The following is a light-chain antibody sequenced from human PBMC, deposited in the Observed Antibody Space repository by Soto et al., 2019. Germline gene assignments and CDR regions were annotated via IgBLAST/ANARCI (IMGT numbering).Light chain of an antibody. CDR1: QSVSNW. CDR2: EGS. CDR3: QQYDTYPRT. V-gene: IGKV1-5*03. J-gene: IGKJ1*01. Sequence: DIQMTQSPSALSASVGDRVTITCRASQSVSNWLAWYRQKPGEAPKLLIYEGSTLERGVPSRFSGSGSGTDSTPTISSLPHDDFATFCCQQYDTYPRTFGQGTKVEIK.